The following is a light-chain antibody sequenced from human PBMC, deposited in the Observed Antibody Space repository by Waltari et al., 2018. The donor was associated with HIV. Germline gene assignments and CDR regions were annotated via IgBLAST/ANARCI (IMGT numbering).Light chain of an antibody. CDR3: VLCFGGGMSYV. J-gene: IGLJ1*01. CDR1: SGSVSRLHY. CDR2: HTK. Sequence: VVTQEHSLSVYPGGTLTITCGLTSGSVSRLHYPRLYRQTPGQLPRTLSYHTKTRSAGVPDRFSGSIVGTKAALTITGAQADDESDYYCVLCFGGGMSYVFGTGTRVTVL. V-gene: IGLV8-61*01.